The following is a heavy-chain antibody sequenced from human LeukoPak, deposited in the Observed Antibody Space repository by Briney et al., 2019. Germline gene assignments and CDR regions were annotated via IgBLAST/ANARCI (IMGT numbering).Heavy chain of an antibody. J-gene: IGHJ6*03. CDR2: ISSSSSYI. Sequence: TGGSLRLSCAASGFTFSSYSMNWVRQAPGKGLEWVSSISSSSSYIYYADSVKGRFTISRDNAKNSLYLQMNSLRAEDTAVYYCARDRGYCSGGRCYSEGLGHMDVWGKGTTVTVSS. D-gene: IGHD2-15*01. V-gene: IGHV3-21*01. CDR1: GFTFSSYS. CDR3: ARDRGYCSGGRCYSEGLGHMDV.